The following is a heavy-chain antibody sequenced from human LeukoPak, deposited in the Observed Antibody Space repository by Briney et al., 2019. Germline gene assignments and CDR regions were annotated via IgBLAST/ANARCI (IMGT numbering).Heavy chain of an antibody. CDR1: GFTFDDHA. V-gene: IGHV3-9*01. D-gene: IGHD3-22*01. CDR3: SRASYYYYSSCLGSFYI. Sequence: GRSLRLSCVASGFTFDDHAMCWVRHAPGKGLEWVSGINWDGSRIDYADAVKGRFTISRDSAKNSLYVQMNSLRTEDTALYYCSRASYYYYSSCLGSFYILGQGTLVTVSS. CDR2: INWDGSRI. J-gene: IGHJ3*02.